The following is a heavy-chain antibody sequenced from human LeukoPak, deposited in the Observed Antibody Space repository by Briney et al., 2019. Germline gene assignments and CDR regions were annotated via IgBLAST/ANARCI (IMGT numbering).Heavy chain of an antibody. Sequence: GASVKVSCKASGGTFSSYAISWVRQAPGQGLEWMGGIIPIFGTANYAQKFQGRVTITADKSTSTAYMELSSLRSEDTAVYYCAREKREIRPIVATIFYYYYMDVWGKGTTVTVSS. CDR3: AREKREIRPIVATIFYYYYMDV. CDR1: GGTFSSYA. D-gene: IGHD5-12*01. V-gene: IGHV1-69*06. CDR2: IIPIFGTA. J-gene: IGHJ6*03.